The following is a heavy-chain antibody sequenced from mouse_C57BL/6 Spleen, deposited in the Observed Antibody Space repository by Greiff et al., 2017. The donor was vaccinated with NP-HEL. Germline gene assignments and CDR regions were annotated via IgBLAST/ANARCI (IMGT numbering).Heavy chain of an antibody. CDR2: ISYSGST. J-gene: IGHJ3*01. V-gene: IGHV3-1*01. Sequence: VQLKQSGPGMVKPSQSLSLTCTVTGYSITSGYDWHWIRHFPGNKLEWMGYISYSGSTNYNPSLKSRISITHDTSKNHFFLKLNSVTTEDTATYYCARGDGYLWFAYWGQGTLVTVSA. D-gene: IGHD2-3*01. CDR3: ARGDGYLWFAY. CDR1: GYSITSGYD.